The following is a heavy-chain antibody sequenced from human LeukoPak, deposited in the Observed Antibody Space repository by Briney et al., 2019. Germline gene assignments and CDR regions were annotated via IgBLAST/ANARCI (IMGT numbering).Heavy chain of an antibody. CDR3: ATPYSSGWYFGY. D-gene: IGHD6-19*01. CDR2: ISAYNGNT. J-gene: IGHJ4*02. Sequence: ASVKVSCKASGYTFTSYGISWVRQAPGQGLEWMGWISAYNGNTNYAQKLQGRVTMTTDTSTSTAYMELRSLRSDDTAVYYCATPYSSGWYFGYWGQGTLVTVSS. CDR1: GYTFTSYG. V-gene: IGHV1-18*01.